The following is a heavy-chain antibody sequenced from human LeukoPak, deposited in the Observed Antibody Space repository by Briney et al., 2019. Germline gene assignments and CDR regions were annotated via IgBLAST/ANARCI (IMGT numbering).Heavy chain of an antibody. CDR2: ISYDGSNK. Sequence: GGSLRLSCAASGFTFSSYWMSWVRQAPGKGLEWVAVISYDGSNKYYADSVKGRFTISRDNSKNTLYLQMNSLRAEDTAVYYCAREPGSERYGMDVWGQGTTVTVSS. CDR1: GFTFSSYW. CDR3: AREPGSERYGMDV. V-gene: IGHV3-30-3*01. D-gene: IGHD3-10*01. J-gene: IGHJ6*02.